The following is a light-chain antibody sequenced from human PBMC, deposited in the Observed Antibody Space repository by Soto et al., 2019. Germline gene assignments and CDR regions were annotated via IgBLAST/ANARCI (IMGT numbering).Light chain of an antibody. CDR1: SSNIGTYS. J-gene: IGLJ2*01. Sequence: QSVLTQPPSASGTPGQRVTISCSGSSSNIGTYSVNWYQQLPGAAPELLIYTNNQRPSGVPDRFSGSKSGTSASLAISGLQSGDEANYYCAAWDDSLNGVVFGGGTKLTVL. V-gene: IGLV1-44*01. CDR3: AAWDDSLNGVV. CDR2: TNN.